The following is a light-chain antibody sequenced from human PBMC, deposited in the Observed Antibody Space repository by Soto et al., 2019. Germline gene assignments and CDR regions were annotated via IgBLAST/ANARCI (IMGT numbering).Light chain of an antibody. CDR2: AAS. V-gene: IGKV1-39*01. CDR3: QQSYSTPLT. CDR1: QSIGGF. Sequence: DIQMTQSPSSLSVSVGDRVTITCRASQSIGGFLNWYQQKLGKAPKLLIYAASSVQSGVPSRFSGSGSWTDFTLTISSLQPEDVATYYCQQSYSTPLTFGGGTKVEI. J-gene: IGKJ4*01.